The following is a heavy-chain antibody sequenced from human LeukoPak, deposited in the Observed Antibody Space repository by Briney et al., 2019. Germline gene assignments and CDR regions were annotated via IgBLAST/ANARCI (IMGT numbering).Heavy chain of an antibody. J-gene: IGHJ4*02. V-gene: IGHV4-34*01. CDR1: GGSFSGYY. CDR2: INHSGST. Sequence: PSETLSLTCAVYGGSFSGYYWSWIRQPPGKGLEWIGEINHSGSTNYNPSLKSRVTISVDTSKNQFSLKLSSVTAADTAVYYCARGPSWELPGGYFYYWGQGTLVTVSS. D-gene: IGHD1-26*01. CDR3: ARGPSWELPGGYFYY.